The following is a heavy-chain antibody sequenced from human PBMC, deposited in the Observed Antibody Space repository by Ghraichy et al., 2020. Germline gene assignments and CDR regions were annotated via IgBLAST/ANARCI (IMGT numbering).Heavy chain of an antibody. J-gene: IGHJ3*02. CDR2: IYYSGST. Sequence: SETLSLTCTVSGGSISSYYWSWIRQPPGKGLEWIGYIYYSGSTNYNPSLKSRVTISVDTSKNQFSLKLSSVTAADTAVYYCARDDERAGPIWSQGTMVTVSS. V-gene: IGHV4-59*01. CDR1: GGSISSYY. CDR3: ARDDERAGPI. D-gene: IGHD6-13*01.